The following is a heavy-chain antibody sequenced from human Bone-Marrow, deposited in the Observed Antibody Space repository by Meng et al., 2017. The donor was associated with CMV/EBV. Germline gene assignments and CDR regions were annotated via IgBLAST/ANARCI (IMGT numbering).Heavy chain of an antibody. Sequence: GSLRLSCAVYGGSFSDHYWTWIRQPPEKGLEWIAEISDSEFTNYNPSLKSRVTISVDTSKNQFSLKLSSVTAADTAVYYCARRSRFGSGWYVDYWGLGTLVTVSS. D-gene: IGHD6-19*01. CDR3: ARRSRFGSGWYVDY. CDR2: ISDSEFT. V-gene: IGHV4-34*01. J-gene: IGHJ4*02. CDR1: GGSFSDHY.